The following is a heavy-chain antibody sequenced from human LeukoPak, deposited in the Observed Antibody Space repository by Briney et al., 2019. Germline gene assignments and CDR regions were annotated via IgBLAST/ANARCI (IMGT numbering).Heavy chain of an antibody. CDR2: ISSSSSYI. Sequence: GGSLRLSCAASGFTFSSYSMNWVRHAARKGLEYVSSISSSSSYIYYADSVKGRFTISRDNAKNSLYLQMNSLRAEDTAVYYCARDLLGTVTTFHAFDIWGQGTMVTVSS. CDR1: GFTFSSYS. J-gene: IGHJ3*02. D-gene: IGHD4-17*01. CDR3: ARDLLGTVTTFHAFDI. V-gene: IGHV3-21*01.